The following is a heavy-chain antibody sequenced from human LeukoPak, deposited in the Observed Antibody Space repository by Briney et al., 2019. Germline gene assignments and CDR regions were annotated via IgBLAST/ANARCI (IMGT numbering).Heavy chain of an antibody. Sequence: GGSLRLSCAASGFTVSANYMSWVRQAPAKGLEWVSVIYMNGVTYHADSVKGRFTISRDDSRNTVYLQMNSLRADDTAVYYCATGGRWLLGSLYFDYWGQGALVTVSS. D-gene: IGHD5-12*01. CDR1: GFTVSANY. J-gene: IGHJ4*02. CDR2: IYMNGVT. CDR3: ATGGRWLLGSLYFDY. V-gene: IGHV3-53*05.